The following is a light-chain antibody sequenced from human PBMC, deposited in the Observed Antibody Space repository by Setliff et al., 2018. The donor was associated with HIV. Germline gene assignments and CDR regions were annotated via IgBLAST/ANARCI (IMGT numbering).Light chain of an antibody. J-gene: IGLJ1*01. Sequence: QSALTQPASVSGSPGQSITISCTGSTNNVGSYDLVSWYQQHPGKAPKLMIYDVSNRPSGVSNRFSGSKSGNTASLTISGLQAEDEADYYCCSYAGTYTYIFGTGTKVTVL. CDR3: CSYAGTYTYI. CDR2: DVS. V-gene: IGLV2-23*02. CDR1: TNNVGSYDL.